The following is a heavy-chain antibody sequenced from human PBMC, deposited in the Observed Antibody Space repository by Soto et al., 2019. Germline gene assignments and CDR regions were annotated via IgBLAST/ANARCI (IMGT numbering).Heavy chain of an antibody. Sequence: GESLKISCKGSGYSFTSYWIGWVRQMPGKGLEWMGIIYPGDSDTRYSPSFQGQVTISADKSISTAYLQWSSLKASDTAMYYCARLDCSGGSCYSQLRNAFDIWGQGTMVTVSS. CDR3: ARLDCSGGSCYSQLRNAFDI. D-gene: IGHD2-15*01. CDR1: GYSFTSYW. J-gene: IGHJ3*02. V-gene: IGHV5-51*01. CDR2: IYPGDSDT.